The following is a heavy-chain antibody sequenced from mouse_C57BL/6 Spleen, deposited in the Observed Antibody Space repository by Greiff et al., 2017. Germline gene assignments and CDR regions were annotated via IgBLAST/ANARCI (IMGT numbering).Heavy chain of an antibody. CDR2: IYPGDGDT. Sequence: VKLMESGPELVKPGASVKISCKASGYAFSSSWMNWVKQRPGKGLEWIGRIYPGDGDTNYTGQFKGKATLTADKSSSTANMQLSNLTTEDSAVYFCARGGTYYAMDYWGQGTSVTVSS. D-gene: IGHD3-3*01. CDR1: GYAFSSSW. CDR3: ARGGTYYAMDY. V-gene: IGHV1-82*01. J-gene: IGHJ4*01.